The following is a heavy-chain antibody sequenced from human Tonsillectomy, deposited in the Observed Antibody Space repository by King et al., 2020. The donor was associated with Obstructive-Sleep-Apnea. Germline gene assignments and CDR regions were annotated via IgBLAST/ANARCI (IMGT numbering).Heavy chain of an antibody. J-gene: IGHJ4*02. Sequence: VQLVESGGGWVQPGGSLSLSCAASGFTFSSYAISCVRHAPGKGLEWVSAIIGSGVSTYYADSVKGRFTISRDNSKNTQYLQMNSLRAEATAVYYCAKDRVDALPYTFDYWGQGTLVTVSS. CDR3: AKDRVDALPYTFDY. V-gene: IGHV3-23*04. CDR1: GFTFSSYA. D-gene: IGHD2-8*01. CDR2: IIGSGVST.